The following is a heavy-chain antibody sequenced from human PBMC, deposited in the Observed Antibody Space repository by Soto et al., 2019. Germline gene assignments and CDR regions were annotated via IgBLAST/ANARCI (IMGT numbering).Heavy chain of an antibody. CDR1: GFTFSSYS. J-gene: IGHJ1*01. V-gene: IGHV3-21*01. CDR3: ARRLPQSGNFQH. D-gene: IGHD3-10*01. Sequence: EVQLVESGGGLVKPGGSLRLSCAASGFTFSSYSMNWVRQAPGKGLEWVSSISSSSSYIYYADSVKGRFTISRDNAKTSLYLQMNSLRAEDTAVYYCARRLPQSGNFQHWGQGTLVTVSS. CDR2: ISSSSSYI.